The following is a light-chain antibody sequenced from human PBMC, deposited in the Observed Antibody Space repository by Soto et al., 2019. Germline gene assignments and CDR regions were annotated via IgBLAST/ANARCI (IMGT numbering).Light chain of an antibody. CDR3: QQYNTYSPWT. J-gene: IGKJ1*01. V-gene: IGKV1-5*03. CDR1: QNITSW. CDR2: QAS. Sequence: DIQMTQPPSTLSASVGDRVTITCRASQNITSWSAWYQQKPGKAPKVLIYQASTLQSGVPSRFSGSRSGTEFTLTISSLQPDDFATYYCQQYNTYSPWTFGQGPKVEIK.